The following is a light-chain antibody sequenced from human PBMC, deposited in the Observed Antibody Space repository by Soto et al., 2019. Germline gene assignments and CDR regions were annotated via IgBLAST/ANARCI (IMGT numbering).Light chain of an antibody. Sequence: MVLTQSPATLSVSPGESASLSCLASQSIDNKLAWYQQRPGQAPRLLIYGASNRATGIPDRFSGSGSGTDFTLTISRLEPEDFAVYYCQQYGSSPRTFGQGTKVDIK. V-gene: IGKV3-20*01. J-gene: IGKJ1*01. CDR3: QQYGSSPRT. CDR2: GAS. CDR1: QSIDNK.